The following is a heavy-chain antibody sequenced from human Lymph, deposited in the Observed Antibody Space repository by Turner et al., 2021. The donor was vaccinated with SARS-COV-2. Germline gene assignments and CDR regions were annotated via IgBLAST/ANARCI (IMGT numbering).Heavy chain of an antibody. CDR1: GFTFSNAW. J-gene: IGHJ4*02. Sequence: EVQLVESGGGLVKPGGSLRLSCAASGFTFSNAWMAWVRQAPGKGREGVGPIKTKTDGGTTDYAAPVKGRLTISRDDSKNTLNLQMNSLKTEDTAVYYCTTHSAPDYWGQGTLVTVSS. CDR3: TTHSAPDY. CDR2: IKTKTDGGTT. D-gene: IGHD6-13*01. V-gene: IGHV3-15*01.